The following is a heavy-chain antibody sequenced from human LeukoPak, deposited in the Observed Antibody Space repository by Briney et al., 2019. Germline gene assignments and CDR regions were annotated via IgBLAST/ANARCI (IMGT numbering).Heavy chain of an antibody. CDR1: GGTFSSYA. J-gene: IGHJ5*02. CDR3: AREYCSGGSCYANWFDP. Sequence: ASVKVSCKASGGTFSSYAISWVRQAPGQGLEWMGGIIPIFGTANYAQKFQGRVTITADKSTSTAYMELSSLRSEDTAVYYCAREYCSGGSCYANWFDPWGQGTLVTVSS. D-gene: IGHD2-15*01. CDR2: IIPIFGTA. V-gene: IGHV1-69*06.